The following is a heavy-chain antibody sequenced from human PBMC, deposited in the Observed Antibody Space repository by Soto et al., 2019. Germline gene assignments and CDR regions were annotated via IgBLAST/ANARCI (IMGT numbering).Heavy chain of an antibody. V-gene: IGHV3-30*18. CDR3: AKNLSGCGESYYDFWSGYYKGYYYGMDV. D-gene: IGHD3-3*01. Sequence: PGGSLRLSCAASGFTFSSYGMHWVRQAPGKGLEWVAVISYDGSNKNYADSVKGRFTISRNNSKNTLNLQINSLRAEDTDVNNSAKNLSGCGESYYDFWSGYYKGYYYGMDVWGQGTTVTVSS. CDR2: ISYDGSNK. CDR1: GFTFSSYG. J-gene: IGHJ6*02.